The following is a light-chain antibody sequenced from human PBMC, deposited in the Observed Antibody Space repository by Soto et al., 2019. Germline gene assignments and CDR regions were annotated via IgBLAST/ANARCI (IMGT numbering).Light chain of an antibody. CDR2: EVS. Sequence: QSALTQPASVSGSPGQSITISCTGTSSDVGAYNFVSWYQHHPGTAPKLMIYEVSNRPSGASNRFSGSKSGNTASLTISGLQTEDEADYYCCSYAGSSTFDVVFGGGTKLTVL. J-gene: IGLJ2*01. V-gene: IGLV2-23*02. CDR3: CSYAGSSTFDVV. CDR1: SSDVGAYNF.